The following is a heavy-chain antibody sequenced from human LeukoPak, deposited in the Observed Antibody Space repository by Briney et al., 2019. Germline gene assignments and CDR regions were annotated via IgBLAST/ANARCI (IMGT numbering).Heavy chain of an antibody. V-gene: IGHV4-4*07. J-gene: IGHJ6*03. CDR3: ARDRGSSSVGYYYMDV. CDR2: IYTSGST. CDR1: GGSLSSYY. D-gene: IGHD6-6*01. Sequence: SETLSLTCPVSGGSLSSYYWSWIRQPAGKGLEWIGRIYTSGSTNYNPSLKSRVTMSVDTSKNQFSLKLSSVTAADTAVYYCARDRGSSSVGYYYMDVWGKGTTVTVSS.